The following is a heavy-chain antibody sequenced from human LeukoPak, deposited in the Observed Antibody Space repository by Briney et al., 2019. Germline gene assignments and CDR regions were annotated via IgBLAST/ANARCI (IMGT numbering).Heavy chain of an antibody. V-gene: IGHV4-59*01. Sequence: SETLSLTCTVSSDSIISYYWTWIRQPPGKGLEWIGYIYYSGSTNYNPSLKSRVTISVDTSKNQFSLRLSSVTAADTAVYYRARGSGDLLCAFDIWGQGTMVTVSS. CDR3: ARGSGDLLCAFDI. D-gene: IGHD3-10*01. CDR2: IYYSGST. CDR1: SDSIISYY. J-gene: IGHJ3*02.